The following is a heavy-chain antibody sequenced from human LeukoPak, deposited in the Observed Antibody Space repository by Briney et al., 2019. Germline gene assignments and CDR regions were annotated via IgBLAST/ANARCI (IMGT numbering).Heavy chain of an antibody. V-gene: IGHV1-18*01. CDR1: GYTFTSYG. D-gene: IGHD3-22*01. CDR3: ARETNLYYDRPLVQYYYYYYGMDV. J-gene: IGHJ6*02. Sequence: GASVKVSCKASGYTFTSYGISWVRQAPGQGLEWMGWISAYNGNTNYAQKLQGRVTMTTDTSTSTAYMELRSLRSDDTAVYCCARETNLYYDRPLVQYYYYYYGMDVWGQGTTVTVSS. CDR2: ISAYNGNT.